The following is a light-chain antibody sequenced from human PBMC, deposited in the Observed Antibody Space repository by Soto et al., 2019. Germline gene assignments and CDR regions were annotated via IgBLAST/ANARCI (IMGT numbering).Light chain of an antibody. CDR3: QSYDSSLSGSV. CDR2: EGG. J-gene: IGLJ1*01. V-gene: IGLV2-14*02. CDR1: SSDVGNYNL. Sequence: QSALTQPASVSGSPGQSITISCTGTSSDVGNYNLVSWYQHHPGKAPKLLIHEGGKRPSGVPDRFSGSKSGTSASLAITGLQAEDEADYYCQSYDSSLSGSVFGTGTKVTVL.